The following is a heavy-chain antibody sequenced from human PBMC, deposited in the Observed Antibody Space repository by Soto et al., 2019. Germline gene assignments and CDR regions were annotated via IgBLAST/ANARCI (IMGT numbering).Heavy chain of an antibody. CDR2: IYHSGNI. CDR1: GDSISSGDYY. Sequence: SETLSLTCTVSGDSISSGDYYWSWIRQPPGKGLEWIGYIYHSGNIYYNPSLKTRITIPLDPSRNQFSLNLNSVTAADTAVYYCAKEFSPTDYDSSGPVGGWGQGTLVTVSS. D-gene: IGHD3-22*01. CDR3: AKEFSPTDYDSSGPVGG. V-gene: IGHV4-30-4*01. J-gene: IGHJ4*02.